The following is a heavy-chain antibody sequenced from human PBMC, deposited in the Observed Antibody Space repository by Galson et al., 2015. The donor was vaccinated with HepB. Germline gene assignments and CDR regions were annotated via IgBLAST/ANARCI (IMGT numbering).Heavy chain of an antibody. CDR1: GFTFTGHY. CDR3: ARERQFLRDFDS. Sequence: SLRLSCAASGFTFTGHYMSWIRQAPGKGLEWVSYISGSGSFINYADSVKGRFTMSRDNAKNSVYLQLNSLRVEDTAVYYCARERQFLRDFDSWGQGTLVTVSS. J-gene: IGHJ4*02. CDR2: ISGSGSFI. V-gene: IGHV3-11*01. D-gene: IGHD6-19*01.